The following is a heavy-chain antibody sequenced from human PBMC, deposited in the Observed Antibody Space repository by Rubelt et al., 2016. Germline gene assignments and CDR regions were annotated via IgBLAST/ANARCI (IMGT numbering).Heavy chain of an antibody. D-gene: IGHD3-16*01. V-gene: IGHV1-69*01. Sequence: QLVQSGPEVKKPGTSVKVSCKASGGTFNSYAISWVRQAPGQGLEWMGGIIPIFGTANYAQKFQGRVTITADESTSTAYMELSSLRSEDTAVYYCARDGGFTGAFDIWGQGTMVTVSS. CDR1: GGTFNSYA. CDR2: IIPIFGTA. J-gene: IGHJ3*02. CDR3: ARDGGFTGAFDI.